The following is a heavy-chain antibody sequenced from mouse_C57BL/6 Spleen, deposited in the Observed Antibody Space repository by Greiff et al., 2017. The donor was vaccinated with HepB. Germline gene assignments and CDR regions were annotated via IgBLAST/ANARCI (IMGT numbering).Heavy chain of an antibody. J-gene: IGHJ2*01. CDR2: IYPGDGDT. CDR1: GYAFSSYW. CDR3: AKRMYDSPFDY. V-gene: IGHV1-80*01. Sequence: QVQLKESGAELVKPGASVKISCKASGYAFSSYWMNWVKQRPGKGLEWIGQIYPGDGDTNYNGKFKGKATLTADKSSSTAYMQLSSLTSEDSAVYFCAKRMYDSPFDYWGQGTTLTVSS. D-gene: IGHD2-4*01.